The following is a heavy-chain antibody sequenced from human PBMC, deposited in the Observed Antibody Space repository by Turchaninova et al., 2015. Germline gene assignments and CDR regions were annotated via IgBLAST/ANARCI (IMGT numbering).Heavy chain of an antibody. CDR2: IKKEGSEK. J-gene: IGHJ3*02. Sequence: EVQLMESGGALVQPGGSLTLSCAGSGFIFSSYSMSWVSQAQGKGLGVVAKIKKEGSEKNYGDSVKVRCTSSRDNSKNSVFLQMNSLRVDDTAVYYCAGDGIWGQGTVVTVSS. CDR1: GFIFSSYS. CDR3: AGDGI. V-gene: IGHV3-7*03.